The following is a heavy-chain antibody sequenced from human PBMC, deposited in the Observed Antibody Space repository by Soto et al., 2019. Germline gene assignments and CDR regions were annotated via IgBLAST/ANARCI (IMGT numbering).Heavy chain of an antibody. CDR3: GRRGSGSYYDY. CDR1: GFTFSSYA. J-gene: IGHJ4*02. Sequence: EVQLLESGGGLVQPGGSLRLSCAASGFTFSSYAMRWVRQAPVKGLEWVSAISGSGGSTYYADSVKGRFTISRDNCKNALYLQMNSLRAEDTAVYYCGRRGSGSYYDYWGQGTLVTVAS. V-gene: IGHV3-23*01. D-gene: IGHD1-26*01. CDR2: ISGSGGST.